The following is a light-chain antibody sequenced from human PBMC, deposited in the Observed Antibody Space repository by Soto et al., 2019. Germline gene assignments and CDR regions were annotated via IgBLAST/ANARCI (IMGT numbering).Light chain of an antibody. CDR1: RTVSNR. Sequence: EILMTQSPDTLSVSPGERVTLSCRASRTVSNRLAWYQHKPGQAPRLLISGASTGATGIPPRFRGSGSGTEFTLTVDTLQSEDIAIYYCQQRSDWPPELTFGGGTKVDIK. J-gene: IGKJ4*01. CDR2: GAS. CDR3: QQRSDWPPELT. V-gene: IGKV3-15*01.